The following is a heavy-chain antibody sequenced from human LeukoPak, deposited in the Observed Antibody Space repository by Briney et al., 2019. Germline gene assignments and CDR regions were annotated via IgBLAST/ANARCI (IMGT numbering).Heavy chain of an antibody. D-gene: IGHD3-10*01. CDR3: ANYGSGSYYSAFDI. CDR1: GFIFSDYD. CDR2: ISYDGSNK. V-gene: IGHV3-30*19. Sequence: TGGSLRLSCAASGFIFSDYDMHWVRQAPGKGLEWVAVISYDGSNKYYADSVKGRFTISRDNSKNTLYLQMNSLRAEDTAVYCCANYGSGSYYSAFDIWGQGTMVTVSS. J-gene: IGHJ3*02.